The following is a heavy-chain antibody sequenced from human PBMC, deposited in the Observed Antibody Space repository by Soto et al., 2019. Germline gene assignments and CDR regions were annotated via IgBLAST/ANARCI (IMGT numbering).Heavy chain of an antibody. Sequence: QVQLVQSGAEVKKPGSSVKVSCKASGGTFSSYAISWVRQAPGQGLEWMGGIIPIFGTANYAQKFQGRVTITADESTSTAYMELSSLRSEDTAVYYCARGRGVRVVLDWNYGMDVWGQGTTVTVSS. V-gene: IGHV1-69*01. J-gene: IGHJ6*02. CDR3: ARGRGVRVVLDWNYGMDV. CDR1: GGTFSSYA. D-gene: IGHD3-10*01. CDR2: IIPIFGTA.